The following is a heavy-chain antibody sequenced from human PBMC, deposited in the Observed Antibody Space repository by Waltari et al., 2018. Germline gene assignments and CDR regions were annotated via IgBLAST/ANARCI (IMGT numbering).Heavy chain of an antibody. V-gene: IGHV1-3*01. D-gene: IGHD6-19*01. CDR3: ARRIAVAGTSHYYGMDV. CDR1: GYTFTSYA. J-gene: IGHJ6*02. Sequence: QVQLVQSGAEVQKPGASVKVSCKASGYTFTSYAMHWVRQAPGQRLEWMGWINAGNGNTKYSQKFQGRVTITRDTSASTAYMELSSLRSEDTAVYYCARRIAVAGTSHYYGMDVWGQGTTVTVSS. CDR2: INAGNGNT.